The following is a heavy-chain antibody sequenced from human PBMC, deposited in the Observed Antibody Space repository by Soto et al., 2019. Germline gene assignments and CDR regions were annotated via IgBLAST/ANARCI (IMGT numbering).Heavy chain of an antibody. Sequence: QVQLVQSGAEVKKPGASVKVSCKASGYTFTNYGINWVRQAPGQGLEWLGWVSAYNGERRYAQRVQARVIMTTDTSTTTAYMELRSLMSDDTAVDYCSRGTSIPASGDYWGQGTLVTVSS. J-gene: IGHJ4*01. D-gene: IGHD6-6*01. CDR1: GYTFTNYG. CDR2: VSAYNGER. V-gene: IGHV1-18*01. CDR3: SRGTSIPASGDY.